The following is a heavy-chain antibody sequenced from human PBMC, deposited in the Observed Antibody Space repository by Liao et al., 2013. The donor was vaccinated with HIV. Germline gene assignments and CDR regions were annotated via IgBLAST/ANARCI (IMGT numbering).Heavy chain of an antibody. CDR2: INHIGNT. J-gene: IGHJ6*03. CDR3: ARGQAYCSRTNTDCFYYYMDV. CDR1: GGSFSGYR. D-gene: IGHD2-2*01. Sequence: QVQLQQWGAGLLKPSETLSLTCAVYGGSFSGYRWSWIRQSPGKGLEWIGEINHIGNTNFNPSLQSRVSVSVDTSKNQFSMTLTSVTAADTGVYYCARGQAYCSRTNTDCFYYYMDVWGKGTTVTVFS. V-gene: IGHV4-34*01.